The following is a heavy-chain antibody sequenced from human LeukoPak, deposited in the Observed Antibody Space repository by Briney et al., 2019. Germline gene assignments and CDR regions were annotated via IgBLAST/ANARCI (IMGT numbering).Heavy chain of an antibody. CDR3: ARPPYYGSGSYYRD. CDR2: IYYSGST. J-gene: IGHJ4*02. V-gene: IGHV4-39*01. Sequence: PPETLSLTCTVSGGSISSSSYYWGWIRQPPGKGLEWIGSIYYSGSTYYNPSLKSRVTISVDTSKNQFSLKLSSVTAADTAVYYCARPPYYGSGSYYRDWGQGTLVTVSS. CDR1: GGSISSSSYY. D-gene: IGHD3-10*01.